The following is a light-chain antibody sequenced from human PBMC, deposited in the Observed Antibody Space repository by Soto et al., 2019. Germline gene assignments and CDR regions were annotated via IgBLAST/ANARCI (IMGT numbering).Light chain of an antibody. CDR3: AAWDDSMNGYV. CDR1: ISNIGSNT. V-gene: IGLV1-44*01. CDR2: SNN. J-gene: IGLJ1*01. Sequence: QSVLTQPPSASWTPGQRVTISSSGSISNIGSNTVNWYQQLPGTAPKLLIYSNNQRPSGVPDRFSGSQSGTSASLDISGLQSEDEADYYCAAWDDSMNGYVFGTGTKVTV.